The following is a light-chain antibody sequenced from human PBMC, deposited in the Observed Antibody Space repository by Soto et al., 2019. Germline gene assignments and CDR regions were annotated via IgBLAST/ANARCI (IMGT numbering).Light chain of an antibody. V-gene: IGLV2-14*01. J-gene: IGLJ1*01. CDR3: SSYTSSSTLYV. Sequence: QSVLTQPASVSGSPGQSITISCTGTSSDVGDYNYISWYQQHPGKAPKLMIYEVSNRPSGVSNRFSGSKSGNTASLTISGRQADDEADYYCSSYTSSSTLYVFGTGTKVTVL. CDR1: SSDVGDYNY. CDR2: EVS.